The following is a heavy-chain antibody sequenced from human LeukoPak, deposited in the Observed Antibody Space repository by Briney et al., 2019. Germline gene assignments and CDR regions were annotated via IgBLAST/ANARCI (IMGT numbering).Heavy chain of an antibody. CDR3: ARDSHGNNWYYFDY. CDR1: GCSVSGGYYY. J-gene: IGHJ4*02. D-gene: IGHD1-1*01. CDR2: VSYSGST. Sequence: SETLSLTCTCSGCSVSGGYYYGIWIRHPTGKALEGIGYVSYSGSTHYNPSLKSRLAMSFDTSENQFSLRLNSVTAADTAVYYCARDSHGNNWYYFDYWGQGTLVAVSS. V-gene: IGHV4-61*01.